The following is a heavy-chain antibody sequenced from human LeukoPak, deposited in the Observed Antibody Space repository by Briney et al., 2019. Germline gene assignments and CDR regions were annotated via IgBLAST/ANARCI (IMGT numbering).Heavy chain of an antibody. CDR2: ISFDGSNK. J-gene: IGHJ4*02. CDR3: AKDLRRPGYFDY. D-gene: IGHD6-25*01. V-gene: IGHV3-30*18. CDR1: GFTFSGYG. Sequence: GSLRLSCAASGFTFSGYGMHWVRQAPGKGLEWVAVISFDGSNKYYADSVKGRFTISRDNFKNTLYLQMNSLRGEDTAVYYCAKDLRRPGYFDYWGQGTLVTVSS.